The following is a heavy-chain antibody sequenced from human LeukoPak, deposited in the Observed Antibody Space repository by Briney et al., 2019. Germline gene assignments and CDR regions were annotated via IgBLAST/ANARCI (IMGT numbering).Heavy chain of an antibody. Sequence: PGGSLRLSCTVSGFTVSSNSMSWVRQAPGKGLEWVSFIYSDNTHYSDSVKGRFTISRDNAKNSLYLQMNSLRAEDTAVYYCASPEPIAAAGTFNIWGQGTLVTVSS. D-gene: IGHD6-13*01. V-gene: IGHV3-53*01. CDR1: GFTVSSNS. CDR2: IYSDNT. J-gene: IGHJ4*02. CDR3: ASPEPIAAAGTFNI.